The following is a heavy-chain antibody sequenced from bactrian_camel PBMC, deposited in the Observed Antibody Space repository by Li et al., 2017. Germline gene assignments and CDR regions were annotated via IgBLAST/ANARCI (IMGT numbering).Heavy chain of an antibody. CDR2: IYTGTDRT. CDR1: GGTEDGFY. Sequence: VQLVESGGGSVQAGGSVRLSCVTSGGTEDGFYVARIRQALGKGREGVASIYTGTDRTYYADSVKGRFAIWQDNAKATVYLEINYLRPEDTAMYYCAADFWKKRLPTGSESWNPPFTGQGTQVTVS. J-gene: IGHJ4*01. V-gene: IGHV3S40*01. D-gene: IGHD1*01.